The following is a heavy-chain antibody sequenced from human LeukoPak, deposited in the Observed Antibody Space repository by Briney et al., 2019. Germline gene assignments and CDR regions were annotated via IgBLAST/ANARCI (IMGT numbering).Heavy chain of an antibody. CDR2: ISSSGSTI. CDR1: GFTFSSYK. CDR3: ARDRAPRTIFGVVIMFDY. Sequence: PGGSLRLSCAASGFTFSSYKMNWVRQAPGKGLEWVSYISSSGSTIYYADSVKGRFTISRDNAKNSLYLQMNSLRAEDTAVYYCARDRAPRTIFGVVIMFDYWGQGTLVTVSS. D-gene: IGHD3-3*01. V-gene: IGHV3-48*03. J-gene: IGHJ4*02.